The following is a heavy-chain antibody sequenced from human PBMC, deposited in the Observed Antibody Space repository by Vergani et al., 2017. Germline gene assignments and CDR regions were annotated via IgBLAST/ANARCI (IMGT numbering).Heavy chain of an antibody. CDR1: GRSISSYY. Sequence: QVQLQESGPGLVKPSETLSLTCTVSGRSISSYYWSWIRQPPGKGLEWIGYIYYSGSTNYNPSLKSRVTISVVTSKNQFSLKLSSVTAADTAVYYCARDYSSSSFDYWGQGTLVTVSS. J-gene: IGHJ4*02. D-gene: IGHD6-6*01. V-gene: IGHV4-59*01. CDR3: ARDYSSSSFDY. CDR2: IYYSGST.